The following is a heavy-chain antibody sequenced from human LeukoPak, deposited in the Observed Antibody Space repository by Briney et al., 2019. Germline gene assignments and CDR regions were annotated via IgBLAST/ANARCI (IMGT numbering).Heavy chain of an antibody. J-gene: IGHJ4*02. CDR2: IWYDGSNK. Sequence: GGSLRLSCAASGFTFSSYGMHWVRQAPGKGLEWVAVIWYDGSNKYYADSVKGRFTISRDNSKSTRYLQMNSLRAEDTAVYYCARDIAVAGTAILALDYWGQGALVTVSS. D-gene: IGHD6-19*01. CDR3: ARDIAVAGTAILALDY. V-gene: IGHV3-33*01. CDR1: GFTFSSYG.